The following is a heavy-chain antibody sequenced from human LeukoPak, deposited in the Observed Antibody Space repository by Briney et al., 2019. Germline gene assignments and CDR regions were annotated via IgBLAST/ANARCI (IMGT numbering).Heavy chain of an antibody. CDR3: ARLWGGYVIHPDSYMDV. CDR1: GGSFSAYY. D-gene: IGHD3-3*01. V-gene: IGHV4-34*01. Sequence: SETLSLTCAVYGGSFSAYYWSWIRQPPGKGLEWIGEINHSGSTNYNPSLKSRLTMPVDTSNNHFSLKLSSVTAADTAVYYCARLWGGYVIHPDSYMDVWGKGTTVTISS. CDR2: INHSGST. J-gene: IGHJ6*03.